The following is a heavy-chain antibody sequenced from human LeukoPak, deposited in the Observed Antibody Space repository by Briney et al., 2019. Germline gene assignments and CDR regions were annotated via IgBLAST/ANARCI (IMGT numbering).Heavy chain of an antibody. D-gene: IGHD3-22*01. J-gene: IGHJ4*02. Sequence: PGGSLRLSCAASEITFTSYTMHWVRQAPGKGLEWVAVTSYDGSKKYYADSVKGRFTISRDNSKNTLYLQMNSLRAEDTAVYFCARGDHYYDSSGYLYYFDNWGQGTLVTVSS. CDR2: TSYDGSKK. V-gene: IGHV3-30*01. CDR1: EITFTSYT. CDR3: ARGDHYYDSSGYLYYFDN.